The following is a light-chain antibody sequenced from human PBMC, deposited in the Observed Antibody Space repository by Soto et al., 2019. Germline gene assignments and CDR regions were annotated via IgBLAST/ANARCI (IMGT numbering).Light chain of an antibody. V-gene: IGKV3-15*01. CDR2: GAF. CDR3: KQYGSSPPT. CDR1: QSVSSN. Sequence: EIVMTQSPATLSGSPGERATLSCRASQSVSSNLAWYQQKPGQAPRLLIYGAFTRATGIQARFSGSGAGTNFSLTIRSLQSEDFAVYYCKQYGSSPPTVGQGTRLEIK. J-gene: IGKJ5*01.